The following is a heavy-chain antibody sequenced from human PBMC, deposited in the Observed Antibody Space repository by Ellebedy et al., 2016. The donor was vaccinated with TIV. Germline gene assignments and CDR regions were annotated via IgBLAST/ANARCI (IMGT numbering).Heavy chain of an antibody. CDR3: ARDEGVYVNYRFDY. Sequence: GESLKISCAASGFTFSSYAMSWVRQAPGKGLEWVGNIKEDGSEKYYVDAVKGRFTISRDNAKNSLYLQMNSLRAEDTAVYYCARDEGVYVNYRFDYWGRGTLVTVSS. CDR1: GFTFSSYA. J-gene: IGHJ4*02. V-gene: IGHV3-7*01. CDR2: IKEDGSEK. D-gene: IGHD2-8*01.